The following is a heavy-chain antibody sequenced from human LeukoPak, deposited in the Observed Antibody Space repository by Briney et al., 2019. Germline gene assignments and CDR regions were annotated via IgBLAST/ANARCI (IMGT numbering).Heavy chain of an antibody. CDR2: IYYSGST. Sequence: SETLSLTCAVYGGSFSGDYWSWIRQPPGKGLEWIGYIYYSGSTNYNPSLKSRVTISVDTSKNQFSLKLSSVTAADTAVYYCARGFYGSGSYSPPYYYMDVWGKGTTVTISS. CDR1: GGSFSGDY. CDR3: ARGFYGSGSYSPPYYYMDV. J-gene: IGHJ6*03. V-gene: IGHV4-59*01. D-gene: IGHD3-10*01.